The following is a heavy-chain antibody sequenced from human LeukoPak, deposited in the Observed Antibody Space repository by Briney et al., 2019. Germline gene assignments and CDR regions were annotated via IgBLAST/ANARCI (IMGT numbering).Heavy chain of an antibody. D-gene: IGHD2-2*01. CDR3: AKDLGDCSSTSCYYDY. Sequence: PGGSLRLSCAASGFTFSSYAMHWVRQAPGKGLEWVAVISYDGSNKYYADSVKDRFTISRDNSKNTLYLQMNSLRAEDTAVYYCAKDLGDCSSTSCYYDYWGQGTLVTVSS. CDR2: ISYDGSNK. V-gene: IGHV3-30-3*01. CDR1: GFTFSSYA. J-gene: IGHJ4*02.